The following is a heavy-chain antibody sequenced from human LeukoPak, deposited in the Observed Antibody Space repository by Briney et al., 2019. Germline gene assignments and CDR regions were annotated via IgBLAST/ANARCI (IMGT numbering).Heavy chain of an antibody. CDR3: ARHAIQQQLPEYYFDY. CDR2: IYYSGST. CDR1: GGSISSYY. Sequence: PSETLSLTCTVSGGSISSYYWSWIRQPPGKGLEWIGYIYYSGSTNYNPSLKSRVTISVDTSKNQFSLKLSSVTAADTSVYYCARHAIQQQLPEYYFDYWGQGTLVTVSS. V-gene: IGHV4-59*08. D-gene: IGHD6-13*01. J-gene: IGHJ4*02.